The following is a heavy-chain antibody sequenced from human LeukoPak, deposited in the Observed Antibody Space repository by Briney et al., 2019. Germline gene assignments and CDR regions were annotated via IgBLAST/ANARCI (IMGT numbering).Heavy chain of an antibody. V-gene: IGHV4-39*01. D-gene: IGHD2-15*01. CDR2: IFYSGNT. Sequence: PSETLSLTCSVSGGSISSNSYYWGWIRQPPGKGLEWIASIFYSGNTYYNPSLESRVTISVDSSKNQFSLKLSSVTAADTAVYYCARPSDCSGDNCYSHAFDIWGQGTMVSVSS. CDR1: GGSISSNSYY. CDR3: ARPSDCSGDNCYSHAFDI. J-gene: IGHJ3*02.